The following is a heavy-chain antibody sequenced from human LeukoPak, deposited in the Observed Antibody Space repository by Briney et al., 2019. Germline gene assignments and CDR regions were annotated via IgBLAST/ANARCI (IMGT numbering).Heavy chain of an antibody. CDR2: IYTSGST. J-gene: IGHJ6*03. Sequence: SQTLSLTCTVSGGSISSGSYYWSWIRQPAGKGLEWIGRIYTSGSTNYNPSLKSRVTISLDTSKNQFSLKLSSVTAADTAVYYCARVTYYDSSGYPEVRMDVWGKGTTVTVSS. CDR1: GGSISSGSYY. D-gene: IGHD3-22*01. V-gene: IGHV4-61*02. CDR3: ARVTYYDSSGYPEVRMDV.